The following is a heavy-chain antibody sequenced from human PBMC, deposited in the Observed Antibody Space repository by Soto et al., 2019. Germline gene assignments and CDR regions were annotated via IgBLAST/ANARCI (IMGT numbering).Heavy chain of an antibody. J-gene: IGHJ4*02. CDR2: ISSNGGST. D-gene: IGHD3-10*01. V-gene: IGHV3-64D*06. CDR3: VNPQRGRGYYFDY. CDR1: RFTFSISA. Sequence: RICRASSRFTFSISAMHWDRTIPGKGLEYVSAISSNGGSTYYADSVKGRFTISRDNSKNTLYLQMSSLRAEDTAVYYCVNPQRGRGYYFDYWGQGTLVPGSS.